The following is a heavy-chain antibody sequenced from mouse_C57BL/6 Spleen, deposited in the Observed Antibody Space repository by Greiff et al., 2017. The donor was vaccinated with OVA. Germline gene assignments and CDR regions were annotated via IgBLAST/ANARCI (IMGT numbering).Heavy chain of an antibody. V-gene: IGHV1-26*01. Sequence: VQLQQSGPELVKPGASVKISCKASGYTFTDYYMNWVKQSHGKSLEWIGDINPNNGGTSYNQKFKGKATLTVDKSSSTAYMELRSLTSEDSAVYDCERVFYYEYDKEYDVDDWGQGTTLTVSS. CDR2: INPNNGGT. CDR1: GYTFTDYY. J-gene: IGHJ2*01. CDR3: ERVFYYEYDKEYDVDD. D-gene: IGHD2-4*01.